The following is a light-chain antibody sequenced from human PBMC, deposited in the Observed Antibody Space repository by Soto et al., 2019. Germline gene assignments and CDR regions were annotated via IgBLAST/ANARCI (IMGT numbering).Light chain of an antibody. CDR3: QSNYILPWT. Sequence: IQMTQTTSSLSASVGDRVTITCRASLGVSAYLLWYHVKPGQAPKLLIYSASTLQIGVPSRFGGNGSGTHFTLTINTLQFDDFVSYYCQSNYILPWTFGQGAKVDIK. CDR2: SAS. V-gene: IGKV1-39*01. CDR1: LGVSAY. J-gene: IGKJ1*01.